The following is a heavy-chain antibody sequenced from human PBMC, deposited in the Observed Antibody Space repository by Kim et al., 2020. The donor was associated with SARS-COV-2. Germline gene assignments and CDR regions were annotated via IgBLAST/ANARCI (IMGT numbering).Heavy chain of an antibody. CDR2: INPSGGST. CDR3: ARDLSSSWYPSFSKYYYYYCGMDV. D-gene: IGHD6-13*01. V-gene: IGHV1-46*01. CDR1: GYTFTSYY. Sequence: ASVKVSCKASGYTFTSYYMHWVRQAPGQGLEWMGIINPSGGSTSYAQKFQGRVTMTRDTSTSTVYMELSSLRSEDTAVYYCARDLSSSWYPSFSKYYYYYCGMDVWGQGTTVTVSS. J-gene: IGHJ6*02.